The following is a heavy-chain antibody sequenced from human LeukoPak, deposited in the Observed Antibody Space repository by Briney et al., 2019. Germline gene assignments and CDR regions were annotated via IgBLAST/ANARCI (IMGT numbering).Heavy chain of an antibody. Sequence: PGGSLRLSCAASGFTFSNAWMSWVRQAPGKGLEWVGRIKSKTDGGTTEDAAPVKGRFTISRDDSKNTLYLQMNSLKTEDTAVYYCTTNLCSSTSCYIDAFDIWGQGTMVTVSS. V-gene: IGHV3-15*01. D-gene: IGHD2-2*01. CDR2: IKSKTDGGTT. CDR1: GFTFSNAW. CDR3: TTNLCSSTSCYIDAFDI. J-gene: IGHJ3*02.